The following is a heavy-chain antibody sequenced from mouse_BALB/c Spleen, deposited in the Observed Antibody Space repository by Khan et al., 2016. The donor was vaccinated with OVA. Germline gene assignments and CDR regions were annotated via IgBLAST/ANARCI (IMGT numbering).Heavy chain of an antibody. J-gene: IGHJ2*01. CDR3: ARDRIDY. Sequence: QVQLKQSGTELAKPGASVKMSCKASGYTFTTYWMHWVKQRPGQGLEWIGYINPTSGYPDYNEKFKDKSTLSADNSSSTAYMQLSSLTSEDSAVYYCARDRIDYWGQGTTLTVSS. V-gene: IGHV1-7*01. CDR2: INPTSGYP. CDR1: GYTFTTYW.